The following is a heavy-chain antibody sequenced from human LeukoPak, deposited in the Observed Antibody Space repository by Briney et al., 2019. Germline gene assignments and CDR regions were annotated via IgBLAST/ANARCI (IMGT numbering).Heavy chain of an antibody. CDR3: TRGAGWLIDY. Sequence: SETLSLTCTVSGGSISSYYWSWIRQPPGKGLEWIGYIYYSGTSTYNPSLKSRVTISADTSKNQFSLKLNSLTTADTAVYYCTRGAGWLIDYWGQGILVTVSS. CDR1: GGSISSYY. V-gene: IGHV4-59*01. CDR2: IYYSGTS. D-gene: IGHD3-16*01. J-gene: IGHJ4*02.